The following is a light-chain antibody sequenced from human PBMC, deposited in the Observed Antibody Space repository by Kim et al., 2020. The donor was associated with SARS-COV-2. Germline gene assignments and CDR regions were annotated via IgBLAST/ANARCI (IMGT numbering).Light chain of an antibody. J-gene: IGLJ3*02. CDR3: SSSAVLLGV. Sequence: SYELTQPSSVSVSPGQTARITCSGDVLAKKYARWFQQKPGHAPVLVIYKDSERPSALPYRFSCSSSGTTVTLTISGSQVLAFADSFFSSSAVLLGV. V-gene: IGLV3-27*01. CDR1: VLAKKY. CDR2: KDS.